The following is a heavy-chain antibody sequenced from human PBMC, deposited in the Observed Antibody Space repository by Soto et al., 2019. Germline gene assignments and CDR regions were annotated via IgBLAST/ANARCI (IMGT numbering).Heavy chain of an antibody. D-gene: IGHD5-12*01. V-gene: IGHV3-21*01. Sequence: GESLKISCAASGFTFSSYSMNWVRQAPGKGLEWVSSISSSSSYIYYTDSVKGRFTISRDNAKNSLYLQMNSLRAEDTSLYYCARSRYQPGELIVATFYFDYGAREPWSPSPQ. CDR2: ISSSSSYI. CDR1: GFTFSSYS. J-gene: IGHJ4*02. CDR3: ARSRYQPGELIVATFYFDY.